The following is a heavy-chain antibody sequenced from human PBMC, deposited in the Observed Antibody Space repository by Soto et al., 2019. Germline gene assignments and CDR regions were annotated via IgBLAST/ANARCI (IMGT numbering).Heavy chain of an antibody. Sequence: QVQLVQSGAEVKKPGSSVKVSCKASGGTFSSYSINWVRQAPGQGLEWMGEIIPIFGTANYAQKFQGRVTITADESTSTAYVELSSLRSEDTAGEYCARDGGRHAGGIDYWGQGTLVNVSS. V-gene: IGHV1-69*01. CDR3: ARDGGRHAGGIDY. CDR2: IIPIFGTA. CDR1: GGTFSSYS. D-gene: IGHD1-26*01. J-gene: IGHJ4*02.